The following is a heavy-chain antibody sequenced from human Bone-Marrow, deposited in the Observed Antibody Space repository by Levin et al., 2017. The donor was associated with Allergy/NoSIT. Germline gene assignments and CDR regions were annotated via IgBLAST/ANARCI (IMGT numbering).Heavy chain of an antibody. J-gene: IGHJ4*02. Sequence: ASVKVSCKASGYTFTNYYVHWVRQAPGQGLEWMAIINPSGGVTSYAQKFQGRVTLTRDTSTSTVYMEMSSLRSEDTAVYYCARAEFGDGSGYSPNIYFDYWGQGTLVTVSS. V-gene: IGHV1-46*01. CDR2: INPSGGVT. CDR1: GYTFTNYY. CDR3: ARAEFGDGSGYSPNIYFDY. D-gene: IGHD3-22*01.